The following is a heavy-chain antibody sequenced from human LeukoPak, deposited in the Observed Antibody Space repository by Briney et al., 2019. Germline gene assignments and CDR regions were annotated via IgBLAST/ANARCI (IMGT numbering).Heavy chain of an antibody. J-gene: IGHJ4*02. CDR3: ARAPINYYDSSGYSLRIFDY. CDR2: IYYSGST. V-gene: IGHV4-59*01. D-gene: IGHD3-22*01. CDR1: GGSISSYY. Sequence: SETLSLTCTVSGGSISSYYWSWIRQPPGKGLEWIGYIYYSGSTNYNPSLKSRVTISVDTSKNQFSLKLSSVTAADTAVYYCARAPINYYDSSGYSLRIFDYWGQGTLVTVSS.